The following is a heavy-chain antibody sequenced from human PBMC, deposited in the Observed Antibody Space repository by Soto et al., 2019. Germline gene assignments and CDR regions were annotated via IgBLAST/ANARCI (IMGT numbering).Heavy chain of an antibody. Sequence: SVKVSCKASGGTFSSYAISWVRQAPGQGLEWMGGIIPIFGTANYAQKFQGRVTMTRNTSISTAYMELSSLRSEDTAVYYCARGSGYYYKNAFDIWGQGTMVTVSS. V-gene: IGHV1-69*05. CDR3: ARGSGYYYKNAFDI. CDR2: IIPIFGTA. CDR1: GGTFSSYA. D-gene: IGHD3-22*01. J-gene: IGHJ3*02.